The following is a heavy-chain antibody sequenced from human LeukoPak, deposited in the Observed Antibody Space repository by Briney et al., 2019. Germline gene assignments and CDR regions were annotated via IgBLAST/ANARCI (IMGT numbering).Heavy chain of an antibody. D-gene: IGHD6-19*01. V-gene: IGHV3-33*01. CDR3: ARDHPAVGGSTGYFQH. CDR1: GFTFSSYG. Sequence: TGRSLRLSCAASGFTFSSYGMHWVRQAPGKGLEWVAVIWYDGSNEYCADSVKGRFTISRDNSKNTLYLQMNSLRAEDTAVYYCARDHPAVGGSTGYFQHWGQGTLVTVSS. J-gene: IGHJ1*01. CDR2: IWYDGSNE.